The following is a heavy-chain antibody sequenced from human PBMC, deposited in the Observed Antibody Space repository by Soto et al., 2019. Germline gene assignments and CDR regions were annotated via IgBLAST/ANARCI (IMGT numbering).Heavy chain of an antibody. J-gene: IGHJ4*02. V-gene: IGHV4-34*01. D-gene: IGHD2-15*01. CDR3: ARGQGYCSGGSCYYFDY. Sequence: QVQLQQWGAGLLKPSETLSLTCAVYGGSFSGYYWSWIRQPPGKGLEWIGEINHSGSTNYNPSLKGRVTISVDTSKNQFSLKLSSVTAADTALYYCARGQGYCSGGSCYYFDYWGQGTLVTVSS. CDR1: GGSFSGYY. CDR2: INHSGST.